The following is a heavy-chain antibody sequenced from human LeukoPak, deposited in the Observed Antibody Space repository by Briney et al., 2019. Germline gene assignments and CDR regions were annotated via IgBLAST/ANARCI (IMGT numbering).Heavy chain of an antibody. D-gene: IGHD6-19*01. CDR1: GFTFSSYS. CDR2: ISSSSSYI. Sequence: GGSLRLSCAASGFTFSSYSMNWDRQAPGKGLEWVSSISSSSSYIYYADSVKGRFTISRDNAKNSLYLQMNSLRAEDTAVYYCARALGEWLTLYYFDYWGQGTLVTVSS. V-gene: IGHV3-21*01. CDR3: ARALGEWLTLYYFDY. J-gene: IGHJ4*02.